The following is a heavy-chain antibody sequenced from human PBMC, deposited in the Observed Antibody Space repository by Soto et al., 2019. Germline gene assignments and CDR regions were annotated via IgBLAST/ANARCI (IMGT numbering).Heavy chain of an antibody. CDR1: GFSLSTSGVG. CDR3: AHMIRDFEEWTASPFDY. V-gene: IGHV2-5*02. J-gene: IGHJ4*02. Sequence: QITLKESGPTLVKPTQTLTLTCTFSGFSLSTSGVGVGWIRQPPGKALEWLALIYWDDDKRYSPSLKSRLTITKDTSKNQVVLTMTNMDPVVTATYYCAHMIRDFEEWTASPFDYWGQGTLVTVSS. CDR2: IYWDDDK. D-gene: IGHD3-9*01.